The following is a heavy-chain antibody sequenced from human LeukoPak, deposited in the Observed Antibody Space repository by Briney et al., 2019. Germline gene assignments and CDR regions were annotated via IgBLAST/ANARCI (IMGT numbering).Heavy chain of an antibody. CDR1: GGSISSGSYY. CDR3: ARGLRGFYGSGSYPSNYYYYYMDV. Sequence: SETLSLTCTVSGGSISSGSYYWSWIRQPAGKGLEWIGRIYTSGSTNYNPSLKSRVTISVDTSKNQFSLKLSSVTAADTAVYYCARGLRGFYGSGSYPSNYYYYYMDVWGKGTTVTVSS. V-gene: IGHV4-61*02. J-gene: IGHJ6*03. CDR2: IYTSGST. D-gene: IGHD3-10*01.